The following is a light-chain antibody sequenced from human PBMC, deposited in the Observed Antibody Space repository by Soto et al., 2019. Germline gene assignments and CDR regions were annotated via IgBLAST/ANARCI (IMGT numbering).Light chain of an antibody. CDR2: DVS. CDR3: SSFTSTTTLDV. V-gene: IGLV2-14*03. Sequence: QSVLTQPASVSVSPGQSITISCTGTSSDVGAYNRVSWYRQHPGKAPKLMIYDVSSRPSGVSNRFSGSKSGNTAFLTISRLQAEDEAYYYCSSFTSTTTLDVFGTGTKVTVL. J-gene: IGLJ1*01. CDR1: SSDVGAYNR.